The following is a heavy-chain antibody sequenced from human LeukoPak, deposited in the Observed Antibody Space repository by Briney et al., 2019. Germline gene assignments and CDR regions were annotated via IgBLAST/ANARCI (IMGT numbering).Heavy chain of an antibody. CDR2: IYPGDSDT. D-gene: IGHD3-3*01. J-gene: IGHJ6*03. CDR3: ARLAVYRGSGTGRITIFGVVPLGYMDV. CDR1: GYSFTNYW. Sequence: GESLKISCKGSGYSFTNYWIGWVRQMPGKGLEWMGIIYPGDSDTRYSPSFQGQVTISADKSITTAYLQWSSLKASDTAMYYCARLAVYRGSGTGRITIFGVVPLGYMDVWGRGTTVTVSS. V-gene: IGHV5-51*01.